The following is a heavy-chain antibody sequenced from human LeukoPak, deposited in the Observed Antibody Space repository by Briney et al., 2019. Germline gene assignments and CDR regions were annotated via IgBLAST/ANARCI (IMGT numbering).Heavy chain of an antibody. Sequence: SVKVSCKASGGTFSSYAISWVRQAPGQGLEWMGGIIPIFGTANYAQKFQERVTITRDMSTSTAYMELSSLRSEDTAVYYCAAPLRGSYRYPGYWGQGTLVTVSS. D-gene: IGHD1-26*01. CDR2: IIPIFGTA. CDR1: GGTFSSYA. J-gene: IGHJ4*02. V-gene: IGHV1-69*05. CDR3: AAPLRGSYRYPGY.